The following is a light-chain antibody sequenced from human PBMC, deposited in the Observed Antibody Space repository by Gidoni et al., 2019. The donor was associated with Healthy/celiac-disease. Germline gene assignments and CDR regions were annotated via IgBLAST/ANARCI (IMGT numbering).Light chain of an antibody. CDR1: QSVSSSY. J-gene: IGKJ4*01. Sequence: EIVLTQSPATLSLSPGERATLSCGASQSVSSSYFAWYQQTPGLAPRLLIYDASSRATGIPDRFSGSGSGTDFTLTISRLEPEDFAVYYCQQYGSSALTFGGGTKVEIK. CDR2: DAS. CDR3: QQYGSSALT. V-gene: IGKV3D-20*01.